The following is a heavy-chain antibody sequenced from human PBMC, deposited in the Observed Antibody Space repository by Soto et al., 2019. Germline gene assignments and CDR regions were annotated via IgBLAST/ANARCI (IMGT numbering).Heavy chain of an antibody. V-gene: IGHV4-30-4*01. Sequence: SETLSLTCTVSGGSISSGDYYWSWIRQPPGKGLEWIGYIYYSGSTYYNPSLKSRVTISVDTSKNQFSLKLSSVTAADTAVYYCARVLRDYNSGGYFYVPNWFDPWGQGTLVTVSS. J-gene: IGHJ5*02. CDR2: IYYSGST. CDR1: GGSISSGDYY. D-gene: IGHD3-22*01. CDR3: ARVLRDYNSGGYFYVPNWFDP.